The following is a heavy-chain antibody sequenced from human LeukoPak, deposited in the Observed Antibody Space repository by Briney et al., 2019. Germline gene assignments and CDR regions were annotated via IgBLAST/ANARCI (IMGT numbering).Heavy chain of an antibody. J-gene: IGHJ4*02. CDR2: INHSGST. D-gene: IGHD3-3*01. V-gene: IGHV4-34*01. CDR3: ASFGSPSGYRRRNDY. CDR1: GGSFSGYY. Sequence: SETLSLTCAVYGGSFSGYYWSRIRQPPGKGLEWIGEINHSGSTNYNPSLKSRVTISVDTSKNQFSLKLSSVTAADTAVYYCASFGSPSGYRRRNDYWGQGTLVTVSS.